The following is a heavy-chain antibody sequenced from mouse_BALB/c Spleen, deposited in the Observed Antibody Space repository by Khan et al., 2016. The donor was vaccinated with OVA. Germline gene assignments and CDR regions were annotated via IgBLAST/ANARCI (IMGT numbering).Heavy chain of an antibody. CDR1: GYFFTSYW. CDR3: ARADDGSHYLDY. V-gene: IGHV1S132*01. D-gene: IGHD1-1*01. CDR2: IFSGTGST. J-gene: IGHJ2*01. Sequence: QVQLKQSGPELVRPGASVKLSCETSGYFFTSYWIHWLKQRSGQGLEWIARIFSGTGSTFYNERFKGKATLTADKAYSTAFMQLSCLKSDDSAVYFGARADDGSHYLDYWGQGATVTVSS.